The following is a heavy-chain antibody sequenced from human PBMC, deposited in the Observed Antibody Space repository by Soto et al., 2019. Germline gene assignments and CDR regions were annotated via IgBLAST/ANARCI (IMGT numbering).Heavy chain of an antibody. V-gene: IGHV1-3*01. CDR2: INAGNGNT. CDR3: ARNDYGDYDGFDY. J-gene: IGHJ4*02. D-gene: IGHD4-17*01. CDR1: GYTFTSYA. Sequence: ASVKVSCKXSGYTFTSYAMHWVRQAPGQRLEWMGWINAGNGNTKYSQKFQGRVTITRDTSASTAYMELSSLRSEDTAVYYCARNDYGDYDGFDYWGQGTLVTVSS.